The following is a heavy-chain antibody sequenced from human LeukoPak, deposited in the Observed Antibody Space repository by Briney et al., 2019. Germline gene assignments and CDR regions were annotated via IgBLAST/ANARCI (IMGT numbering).Heavy chain of an antibody. Sequence: SETLSLTCTVSGGSISSSSYYWGWIRQPPGKGLEWIGSIYYSGSTYYNPSLKSRVTISVDTSKNQFSLKLSPVTAADTAVYYCARRLRWQPKNFDYWGQGTLVTVSS. J-gene: IGHJ4*02. CDR1: GGSISSSSYY. D-gene: IGHD4-23*01. CDR2: IYYSGST. V-gene: IGHV4-39*01. CDR3: ARRLRWQPKNFDY.